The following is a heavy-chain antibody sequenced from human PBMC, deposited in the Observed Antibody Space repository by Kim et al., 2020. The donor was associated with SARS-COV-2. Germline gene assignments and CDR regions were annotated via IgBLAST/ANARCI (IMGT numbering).Heavy chain of an antibody. V-gene: IGHV5-51*01. J-gene: IGHJ4*02. Sequence: YSPSFQGQVTISADKSISTAYLQWSSLKASDTTMYYCARLGIAVAVPFDYWGQGTLVTVSS. D-gene: IGHD6-19*01. CDR3: ARLGIAVAVPFDY.